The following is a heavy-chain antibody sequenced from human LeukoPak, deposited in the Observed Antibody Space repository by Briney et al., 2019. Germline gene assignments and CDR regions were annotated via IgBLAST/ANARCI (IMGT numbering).Heavy chain of an antibody. J-gene: IGHJ6*03. V-gene: IGHV4-59*01. CDR2: IFDLGHT. Sequence: SETLSLTCTVSGGSISSYYWSWIRQPPGKGLEWLGHIFDLGHTAYNPSLRSRVTLRRDTAKSQVSLKLTSVTVADTAVYYCARTIRGSKIPYDFYYYYMDVWGKGTTVTVSS. CDR1: GGSISSYY. D-gene: IGHD3-3*02. CDR3: ARTIRGSKIPYDFYYYYMDV.